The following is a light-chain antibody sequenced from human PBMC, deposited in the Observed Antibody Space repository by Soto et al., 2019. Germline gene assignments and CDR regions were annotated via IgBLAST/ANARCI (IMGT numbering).Light chain of an antibody. J-gene: IGKJ1*01. CDR1: QSISSW. Sequence: DTPITQSPSTLSASVGDRVTITCRASQSISSWLAWYQQKPGKAPKLLIYKASSLESGVPSRFSGSGSGTEFTLTISSLQPDDFATYYCQQYNSYSATFGQGASV. CDR2: KAS. V-gene: IGKV1-5*03. CDR3: QQYNSYSAT.